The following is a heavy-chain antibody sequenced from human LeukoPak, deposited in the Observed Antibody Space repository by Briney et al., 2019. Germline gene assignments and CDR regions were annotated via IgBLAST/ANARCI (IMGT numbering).Heavy chain of an antibody. CDR3: ARDRGVATIFSTGYNWFDP. Sequence: ASVKVSCKASGYTFTGYYMHWVRQAPGQGLEWMGWINPNSGGTNYAQKFQGWVTMTRDTSISTAYMELSRLRSDDTAVYYCARDRGVATIFSTGYNWFDPWGQGTLVTVSS. J-gene: IGHJ5*02. D-gene: IGHD5-12*01. CDR2: INPNSGGT. CDR1: GYTFTGYY. V-gene: IGHV1-2*04.